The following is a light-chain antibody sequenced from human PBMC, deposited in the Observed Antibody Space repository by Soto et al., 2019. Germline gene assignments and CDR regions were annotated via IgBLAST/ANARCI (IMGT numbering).Light chain of an antibody. CDR3: QKYNSALWT. CDR1: QGISNY. J-gene: IGKJ1*01. CDR2: AAS. V-gene: IGKV1-27*01. Sequence: DIQMTQSPSPLSASVGDRVTITCRASQGISNYLAWYQQKPGKVPKLLIYAASTLQSGVPSRFSGSGSGTDFTLTISSLQSEDVATYYCQKYNSALWTFGQGTKVDIK.